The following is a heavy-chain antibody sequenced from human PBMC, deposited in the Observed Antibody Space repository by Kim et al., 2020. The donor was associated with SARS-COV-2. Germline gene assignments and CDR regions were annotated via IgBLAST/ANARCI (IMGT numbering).Heavy chain of an antibody. V-gene: IGHV3-15*01. J-gene: IGHJ4*02. D-gene: IGHD3-10*01. CDR3: STLIGYYGSGSYYRSNDY. Sequence: KGRFTISRDDSKNTLYLKMNSLKTEDTAVYYCSTLIGYYGSGSYYRSNDYWGQGTLVTVSS.